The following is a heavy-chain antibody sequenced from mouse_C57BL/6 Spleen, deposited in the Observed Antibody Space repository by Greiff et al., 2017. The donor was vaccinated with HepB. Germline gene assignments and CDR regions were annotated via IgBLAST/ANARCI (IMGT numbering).Heavy chain of an antibody. V-gene: IGHV1-26*01. J-gene: IGHJ3*01. CDR1: GYTFTDYY. D-gene: IGHD1-1*01. CDR3: ARYDYGSSWGFAY. Sequence: EVQLQQSGPELVKPGASVKISCKASGYTFTDYYMNWVKQSHGKSLEWIGDINPNNGGTSYNQKFKGKATLTVEKSSSTAYMELRSLTSEDSAVYYCARYDYGSSWGFAYWGQGTLVTVSA. CDR2: INPNNGGT.